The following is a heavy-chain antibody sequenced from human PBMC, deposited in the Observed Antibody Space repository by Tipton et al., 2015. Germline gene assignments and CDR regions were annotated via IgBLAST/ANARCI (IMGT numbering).Heavy chain of an antibody. CDR2: IWYDGSNK. V-gene: IGHV3-33*01. CDR3: ARDQGIAAAGYYYYYGMDV. D-gene: IGHD6-13*01. CDR1: GFTFSSYG. J-gene: IGHJ6*02. Sequence: SLRLSCAASGFTFSSYGMHWVRQAPGKGLEWVAVIWYDGSNKYYADSVKGRFTISRDNFKNTLYLQMNSLRAEDTAVYYCARDQGIAAAGYYYYYGMDVWGQGTTVTFSS.